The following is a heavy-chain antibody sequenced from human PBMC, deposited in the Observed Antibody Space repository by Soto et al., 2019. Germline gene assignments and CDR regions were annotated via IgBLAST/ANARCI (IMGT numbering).Heavy chain of an antibody. CDR1: GGSISSSSYY. D-gene: IGHD6-13*01. V-gene: IGHV4-39*01. CDR3: ARTNSRTGIAAAGTVGGAFDI. J-gene: IGHJ3*02. CDR2: IYYSGSN. Sequence: QLQLQESGPGLVKPSETLSLTCTVSGGSISSSSYYWGWIRQPPGKGLEWIGSIYYSGSNYYNPSLKSRVTISVDTSKNQFSLKLSSVTAADTAVYYCARTNSRTGIAAAGTVGGAFDIWGQGTMVTVSS.